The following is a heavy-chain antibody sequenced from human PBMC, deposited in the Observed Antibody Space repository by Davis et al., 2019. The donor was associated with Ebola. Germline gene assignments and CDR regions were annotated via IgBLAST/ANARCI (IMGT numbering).Heavy chain of an antibody. CDR2: INHSGST. Sequence: MPSETLSLTCAVYGGSFSGYYWSWIRQPPGKGLEWIGEINHSGSTNYNPSLKSRVTISVDTSKHQFSLKLSSVTAADTAVYYCARQSYDFWSGSLSKYNWFDPWGQGTLVTVSS. J-gene: IGHJ5*02. D-gene: IGHD3-3*01. V-gene: IGHV4-34*01. CDR3: ARQSYDFWSGSLSKYNWFDP. CDR1: GGSFSGYY.